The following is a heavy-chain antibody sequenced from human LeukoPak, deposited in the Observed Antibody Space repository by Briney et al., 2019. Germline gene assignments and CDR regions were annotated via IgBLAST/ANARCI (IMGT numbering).Heavy chain of an antibody. J-gene: IGHJ4*02. CDR3: ATDQGSYGFSILTN. CDR2: FDPEDGET. D-gene: IGHD5-18*01. V-gene: IGHV1-24*01. Sequence: ASVKVSCKVSGYTLTELSMHWVRQAPGKGLGWMGGFDPEDGETIYAQKFQGRVTMTEDTSTDTAYMELSSLRSEDTAVYYCATDQGSYGFSILTNWGQGTLVTVSS. CDR1: GYTLTELS.